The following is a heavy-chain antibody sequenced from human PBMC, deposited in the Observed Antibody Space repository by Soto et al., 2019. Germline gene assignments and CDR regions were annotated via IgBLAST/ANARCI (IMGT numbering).Heavy chain of an antibody. CDR1: GGSISSSF. CDR3: AREEQVGPYYYYATEV. V-gene: IGHV4-4*07. J-gene: IGHJ6*02. CDR2: IYTNGNT. Sequence: PSETLSLTCTVSGGSISSSFWSWIRQPAGKGLEWIGRIYTNGNTNYNPSLKSRVTMSVDTSKNQFSLKLSSVTVADTAVYYCAREEQVGPYYYYATEVLGHRTTVNLSS. D-gene: IGHD6-6*01.